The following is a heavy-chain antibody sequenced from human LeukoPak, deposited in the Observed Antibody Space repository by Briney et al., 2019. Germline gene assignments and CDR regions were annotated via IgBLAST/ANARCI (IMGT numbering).Heavy chain of an antibody. CDR3: ARLSGAPVRHPIYHFDY. J-gene: IGHJ4*02. V-gene: IGHV4-38-2*01. CDR1: GYSISSDY. Sequence: SETLSLTCAVSGYSISSDYWGWIRQPPGKGREWIENVYHSGSTYKNPSLKSRVSISLDTSNNQFSLKLTSVTAADTAIYYCARLSGAPVRHPIYHFDYWGQGTLVTVSS. CDR2: VYHSGST. D-gene: IGHD1-26*01.